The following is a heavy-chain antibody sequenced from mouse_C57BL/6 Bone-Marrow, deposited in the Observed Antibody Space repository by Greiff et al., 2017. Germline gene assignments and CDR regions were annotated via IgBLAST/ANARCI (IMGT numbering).Heavy chain of an antibody. CDR1: GYTFTNYW. Sequence: QVQLKQSGAELVRPGTSVKMSCKASGYTFTNYWIGWAKQRPGHGLEWIGDLYPGGGYTNYNEKFKGKATLTADKSSSTAYMQFSSLTSEDSAIYYCARGYDGYYGYWGQGTTLTVSS. D-gene: IGHD2-3*01. V-gene: IGHV1-63*01. CDR3: ARGYDGYYGY. CDR2: LYPGGGYT. J-gene: IGHJ2*01.